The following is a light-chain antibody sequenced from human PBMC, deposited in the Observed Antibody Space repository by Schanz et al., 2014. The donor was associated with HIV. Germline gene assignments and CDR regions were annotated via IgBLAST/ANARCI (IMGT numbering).Light chain of an antibody. V-gene: IGLV2-14*02. CDR1: SSDVGSYNL. Sequence: QSVLTQPASVSGSPGQSITISCTGTSSDVGSYNLVSWYQHHPGKAPKLIIYDVTSRPSGVSNRFSGSKSGNTASLTISGLQPEDEADYYCISYTSDTVVFGGGTKLTVL. CDR2: DVT. J-gene: IGLJ2*01. CDR3: ISYTSDTVV.